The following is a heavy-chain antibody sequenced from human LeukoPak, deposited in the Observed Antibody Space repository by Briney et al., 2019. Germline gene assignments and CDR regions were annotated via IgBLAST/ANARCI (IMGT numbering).Heavy chain of an antibody. Sequence: SETLSLTCTVSGGSLSSGGYYWRWLRQHPGKGLEWVGYIYYSGSTYYNPSLKSRVTISVDTSKNQFSLKLSSVTAADTAVYYCASGFSRGFDPWGQGTLVTVSS. J-gene: IGHJ5*02. V-gene: IGHV4-31*03. CDR2: IYYSGST. CDR1: GGSLSSGGYY. CDR3: ASGFSRGFDP. D-gene: IGHD2-2*01.